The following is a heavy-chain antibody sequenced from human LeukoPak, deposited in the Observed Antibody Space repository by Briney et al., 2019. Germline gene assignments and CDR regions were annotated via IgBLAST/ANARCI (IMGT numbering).Heavy chain of an antibody. D-gene: IGHD3-22*01. V-gene: IGHV3-30-3*01. J-gene: IGHJ4*02. CDR1: GFTFSSYD. CDR3: AREGGIYYDSSGYYLFDY. CDR2: ISYDGSNK. Sequence: GGSLSLSCAASGFTFSSYDMHWVRQAPGKELEWVAVISYDGSNKYYAESVKGRFTISRDKHKNTLYLQLNSLRAEDTAVYYCAREGGIYYDSSGYYLFDYWGQGTLVTVSS.